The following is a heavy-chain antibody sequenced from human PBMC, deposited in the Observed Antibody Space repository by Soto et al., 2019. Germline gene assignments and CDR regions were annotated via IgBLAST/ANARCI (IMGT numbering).Heavy chain of an antibody. J-gene: IGHJ3*02. Sequence: QVQLVESGGGVVQPGRSLRLSCAASGFTFSSYAMHWVRQAPGKGLEWVAVISYDGSNKYYADSVKGRFTISRDNSKNTLYLQMNSLRAEDTAVYYCARDQYYYDSSAVGGDAFDIWGQGTMVTVSS. D-gene: IGHD3-22*01. CDR3: ARDQYYYDSSAVGGDAFDI. CDR1: GFTFSSYA. CDR2: ISYDGSNK. V-gene: IGHV3-30-3*01.